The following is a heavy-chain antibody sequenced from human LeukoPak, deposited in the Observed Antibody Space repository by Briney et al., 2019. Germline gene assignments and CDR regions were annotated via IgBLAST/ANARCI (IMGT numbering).Heavy chain of an antibody. CDR2: IYTSGST. J-gene: IGHJ4*02. V-gene: IGHV4-61*02. CDR1: GGSISSGSYY. CDR3: VSRSITIFGVVPELDY. D-gene: IGHD3-3*01. Sequence: SETLSLTCTVSGGSISSGSYYWSWIRQPAGKGLEWIGRIYTSGSTNYNPSLKSRVTISVDTSKSQFSLKLSSVTAADTAVYYCVSRSITIFGVVPELDYWGQGTLVTVSS.